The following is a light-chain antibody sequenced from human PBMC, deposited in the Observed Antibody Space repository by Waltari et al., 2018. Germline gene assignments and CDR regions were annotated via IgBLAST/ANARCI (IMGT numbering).Light chain of an antibody. V-gene: IGLV2-14*03. CDR1: NSDVGFYNY. CDR2: DVS. CDR3: NSYTGSSSWV. J-gene: IGLJ3*02. Sequence: HSALTQPASVSGSPGQSITISCTGTNSDVGFYNYVSWYQQHPGKTPKLLIYDVSVRPSVFSNRFSGSQSGNTASLTISGLQAEDEADYYCNSYTGSSSWVFGGGTRLTVL.